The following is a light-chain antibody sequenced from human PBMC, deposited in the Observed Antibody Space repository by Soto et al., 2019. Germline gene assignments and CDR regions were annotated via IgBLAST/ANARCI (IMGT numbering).Light chain of an antibody. CDR1: QSVSSY. Sequence: EIVLTQSPATLSLSPGERATLSCRASQSVSSYLAWYQQKPGQPPNLLISWASTRESGVPDRFSGSGSGTDFTLTISSLQAEDVAVYYCQQCYRIPPTFGQGTKLEIK. J-gene: IGKJ2*01. CDR3: QQCYRIPPT. CDR2: WAS. V-gene: IGKV4-1*01.